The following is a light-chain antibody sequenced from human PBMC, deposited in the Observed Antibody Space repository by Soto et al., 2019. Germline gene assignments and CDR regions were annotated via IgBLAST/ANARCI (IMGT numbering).Light chain of an antibody. CDR1: QSVSSSY. CDR2: GAS. CDR3: QQYSSSPLFT. J-gene: IGKJ3*01. Sequence: EIVLTQSPGTLSLSPGERATLSCRASQSVSSSYLAWYQQKPGQAPRLLIYGASSRVTGIPDRFSGSGSGTDFTLPISRLEHEDFAVYYCQQYSSSPLFTFGPGTKVEI. V-gene: IGKV3-20*01.